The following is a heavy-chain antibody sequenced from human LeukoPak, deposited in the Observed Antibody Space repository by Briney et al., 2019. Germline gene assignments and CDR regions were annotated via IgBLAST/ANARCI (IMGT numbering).Heavy chain of an antibody. CDR3: ARRGGSYGGYYFDY. J-gene: IGHJ4*02. CDR1: GGSISSYY. CDR2: IYYSGST. Sequence: SETLSLTCTVSGGSISSYYWSWIRQPPGKGLEWIGYIYYSGSTNYNPSLKGRVTISVDTSKNQFSLKLSSVTAADTAVYYCARRGGSYGGYYFDYWGQGTLVTVSS. V-gene: IGHV4-59*08. D-gene: IGHD1-26*01.